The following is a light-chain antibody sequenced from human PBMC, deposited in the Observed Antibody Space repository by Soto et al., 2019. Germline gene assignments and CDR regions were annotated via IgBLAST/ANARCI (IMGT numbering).Light chain of an antibody. CDR2: RAS. V-gene: IGKV3-15*01. CDR3: QQYHNLWT. CDR1: HYVYSN. Sequence: EIVMTQSPATLSMSPGERATLSCTDSHYVYSNVAWFQQRPGQAPRLLIYRASARATGTPARFSGSGSGTEFTLTITSLQSEDFAVYYCQQYHNLWTFGQGTEVEIK. J-gene: IGKJ1*01.